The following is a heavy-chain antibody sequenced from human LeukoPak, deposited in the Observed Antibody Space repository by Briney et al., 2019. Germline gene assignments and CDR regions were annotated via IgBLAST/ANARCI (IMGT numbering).Heavy chain of an antibody. CDR1: GGSISSYY. V-gene: IGHV4-4*07. Sequence: SETLSLTCTVSGGSISSYYWSWIRQPAGKGLEWIGRIYTSGSTNYNPPLKSRVTMSVDTSKNQFSLKLSSVTAADTAVYYCAREYSSSWYSQGDWFDPWGQGTLVTVSS. CDR3: AREYSSSWYSQGDWFDP. CDR2: IYTSGST. J-gene: IGHJ5*02. D-gene: IGHD6-13*01.